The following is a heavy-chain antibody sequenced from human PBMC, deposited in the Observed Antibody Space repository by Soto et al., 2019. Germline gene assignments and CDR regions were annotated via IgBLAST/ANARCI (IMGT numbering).Heavy chain of an antibody. CDR2: ISAYNGNT. D-gene: IGHD3-9*01. J-gene: IGHJ4*02. CDR3: ARVLRYFDWSSVGGYFDY. CDR1: GYTFTSYG. V-gene: IGHV1-18*01. Sequence: ASVKVSCKASGYTFTSYGISWVRQAPGQGLEWMGWISAYNGNTNYAQKLQGRVTMTTDTSTSTAYMELRSLRSDDTAVYYCARVLRYFDWSSVGGYFDYWGQGTLVTVSS.